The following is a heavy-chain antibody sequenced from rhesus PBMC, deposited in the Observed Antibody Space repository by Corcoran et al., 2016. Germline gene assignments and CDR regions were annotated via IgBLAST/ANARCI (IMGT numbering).Heavy chain of an antibody. D-gene: IGHD6-25*01. V-gene: IGHV4-169*02. CDR1: GGSISSSY. Sequence: QLQLQESGPGLVKPSETLSVTCAVSGGSISSSYWSWIRQAPGKGREWIGYIYGSGSSTNYNPSLNSRVSLSVDTSKNQLSLKLSSVTAADTAVYYCASDHYSGSFIYFDYWGQGVLVTVSS. J-gene: IGHJ4*01. CDR2: IYGSGSST. CDR3: ASDHYSGSFIYFDY.